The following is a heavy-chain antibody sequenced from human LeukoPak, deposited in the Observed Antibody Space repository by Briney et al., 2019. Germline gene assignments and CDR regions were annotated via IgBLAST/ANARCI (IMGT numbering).Heavy chain of an antibody. CDR1: GFTFSSYA. Sequence: GGSLRLSCAASGFTFSSYAMSWVRQAPGKGLEWVSTITSDGDNTYSADSVKGRITFSRENSKNTLSLQLRSLRAEDTAVYYCAKDLSYTSGSSDYWGQGTLVTVSS. V-gene: IGHV3-23*01. CDR2: ITSDGDNT. D-gene: IGHD6-19*01. J-gene: IGHJ4*02. CDR3: AKDLSYTSGSSDY.